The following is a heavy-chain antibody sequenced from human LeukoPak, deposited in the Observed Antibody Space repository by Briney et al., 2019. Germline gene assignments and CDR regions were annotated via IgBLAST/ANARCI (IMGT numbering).Heavy chain of an antibody. Sequence: SETLSLTCAAYGGSFSGYYWSWIRQPPGKGLEWIGEINHSGSTNYNPSLKSRVTISVDTSKNQFSLKLSSVTAADTAVYYCARHGGFGELYWFDPWGQGTLVTVSS. D-gene: IGHD3-10*01. J-gene: IGHJ5*02. V-gene: IGHV4-34*01. CDR2: INHSGST. CDR3: ARHGGFGELYWFDP. CDR1: GGSFSGYY.